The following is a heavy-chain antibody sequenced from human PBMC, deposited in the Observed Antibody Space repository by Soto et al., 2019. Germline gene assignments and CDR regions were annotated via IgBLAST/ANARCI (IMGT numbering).Heavy chain of an antibody. CDR3: AGRCDSTTCLGHFDY. D-gene: IGHD2-2*01. Sequence: QVQLVQSGAEVKKPGSSVKVSCKASGDTFNNYAVNWVRQAPGQGLEWLGGILPIFATANYAQKFQGRVTITADKSTRTAYMELTSLRSEDTAVYYCAGRCDSTTCLGHFDYWGQGTLVTVAS. V-gene: IGHV1-69*06. CDR2: ILPIFATA. J-gene: IGHJ4*02. CDR1: GDTFNNYA.